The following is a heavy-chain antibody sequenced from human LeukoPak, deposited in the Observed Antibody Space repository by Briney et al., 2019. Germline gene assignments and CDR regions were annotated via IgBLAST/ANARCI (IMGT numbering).Heavy chain of an antibody. CDR2: IYRRGNS. CDR3: ARVPMMGSGTYSNWYFDL. J-gene: IGHJ2*01. V-gene: IGHV4-38-2*01. CDR1: GYSISSGYY. D-gene: IGHD1-26*01. Sequence: SETLSLTCAVSGYSISSGYYWGWIRPPPGKGLEYIGIIYRRGNSYYNPSLKSRVAISVDTSKNQFSLKLSSVTAADTAVYHCARVPMMGSGTYSNWYFDLWGRGTLVTVSS.